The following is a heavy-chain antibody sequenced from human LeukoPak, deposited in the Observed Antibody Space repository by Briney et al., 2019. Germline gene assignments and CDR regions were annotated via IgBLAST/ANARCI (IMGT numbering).Heavy chain of an antibody. D-gene: IGHD3-22*01. CDR1: GFTFSSYA. CDR2: IWYDGSNK. CDR3: ARGAWDSRVSFFFDS. J-gene: IGHJ4*02. Sequence: GGSLRLSCAASGFTFSSYAMNWVRQAPGKGLECVAVIWYDGSNKYYADSVKGRVTISRDNSKNTLFLQMDGLRAEDTAVYYCARGAWDSRVSFFFDSWGQGTLVTVSS. V-gene: IGHV3-33*01.